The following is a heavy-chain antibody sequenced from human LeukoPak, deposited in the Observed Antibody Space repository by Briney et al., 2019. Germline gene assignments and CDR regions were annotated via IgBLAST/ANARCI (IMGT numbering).Heavy chain of an antibody. V-gene: IGHV4-38-2*02. CDR1: GYSISSGYY. Sequence: SETLSLTCTVSGYSISSGYYWGWIRQPPGKGLEWIGSIYHSGSTYYNPSLKSRVTISVDTSKNKFSLKLSSVTAADTAVYYCARDQAYYDYVWGSYRHLPLDYWGQGTLVTVSS. J-gene: IGHJ4*02. CDR2: IYHSGST. D-gene: IGHD3-16*02. CDR3: ARDQAYYDYVWGSYRHLPLDY.